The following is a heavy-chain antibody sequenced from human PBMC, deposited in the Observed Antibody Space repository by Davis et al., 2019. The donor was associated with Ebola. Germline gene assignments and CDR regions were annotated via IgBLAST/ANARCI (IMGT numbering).Heavy chain of an antibody. D-gene: IGHD2-15*01. CDR3: ARPDYCSGGSCYFRY. J-gene: IGHJ4*02. V-gene: IGHV5-51*01. Sequence: GESLKISCKGSGYSFTSYWIGWVRQMPGKGLEWMGIIYPGDSDTRYSPSFQGQVTISADKSVSTAYLQWSSLKASDTAMYYCARPDYCSGGSCYFRYWGQGTLVTVSS. CDR2: IYPGDSDT. CDR1: GYSFTSYW.